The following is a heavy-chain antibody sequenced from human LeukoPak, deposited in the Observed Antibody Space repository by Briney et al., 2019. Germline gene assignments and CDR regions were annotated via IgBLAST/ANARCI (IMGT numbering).Heavy chain of an antibody. CDR3: AKSVVVVAASAGDWFDP. Sequence: GGSLRLSCVASGFIVSNNYMSWVRRAPGKGLEWVSVIYSGGSTYYADSVKGRFTISRDNSKNTLYLQMNSLRAEDTAVYYCAKSVVVVAASAGDWFDPWGQGTLVIVSS. CDR1: GFIVSNNY. J-gene: IGHJ5*02. V-gene: IGHV3-53*01. CDR2: IYSGGST. D-gene: IGHD2-15*01.